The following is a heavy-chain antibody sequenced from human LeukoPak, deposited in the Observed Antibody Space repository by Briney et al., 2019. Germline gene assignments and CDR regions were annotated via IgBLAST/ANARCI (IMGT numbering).Heavy chain of an antibody. CDR3: AKDISGYYPPTTGLLDY. CDR2: IRGSGCST. D-gene: IGHD3-22*01. Sequence: PGGSLRLSCAASGFTFSSYDMSRVRQAPGTGLEWVSAIRGSGCSTYYADSVKGRFTISRDNSKSTLYLQMNSLRAEDTAVYYCAKDISGYYPPTTGLLDYWGQGTLVTV. J-gene: IGHJ4*02. V-gene: IGHV3-23*01. CDR1: GFTFSSYD.